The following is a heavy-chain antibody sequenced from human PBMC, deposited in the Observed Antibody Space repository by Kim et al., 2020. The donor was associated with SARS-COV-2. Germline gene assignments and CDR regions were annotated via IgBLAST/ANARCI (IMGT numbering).Heavy chain of an antibody. Sequence: YAQKFQGRVTITADESTSTAYMELSSLRSEDTAVYYCARGGRFLEWLFNYWGQGTLVTVSS. V-gene: IGHV1-69*01. CDR3: ARGGRFLEWLFNY. J-gene: IGHJ4*02. D-gene: IGHD3-3*01.